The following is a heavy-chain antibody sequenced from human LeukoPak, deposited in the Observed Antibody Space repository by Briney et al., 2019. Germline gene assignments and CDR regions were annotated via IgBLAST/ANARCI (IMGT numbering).Heavy chain of an antibody. CDR2: ISSSSSTI. CDR3: AELGITMIGGV. CDR1: GFIFTSYS. D-gene: IGHD3-10*02. V-gene: IGHV3-48*04. Sequence: GGSLRLSCAASGFIFTSYSMNWVRQAPGKGREWISYISSSSSTIYYADSVRGRFTISRDNAKNSLYLQMNSLRAENTAVYYCAELGITMIGGVWGKGTTVTISS. J-gene: IGHJ6*04.